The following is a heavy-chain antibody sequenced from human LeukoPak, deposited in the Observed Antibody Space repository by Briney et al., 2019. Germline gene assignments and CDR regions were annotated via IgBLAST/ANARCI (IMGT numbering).Heavy chain of an antibody. CDR2: IGSYAGDT. V-gene: IGHV1-18*01. J-gene: IGHJ5*01. Sequence: GASVKVSCKATSYISWVRQAPGQGLEWMGWIGSYAGDTYYAQKFQGRVTVTTDTSSSTAYMELRSLRSDDTAVYYCARDFWNFDDSRGYYRDFDSWGQGTLDTVSS. CDR3: ARDFWNFDDSRGYYRDFDS. CDR1: TSY. D-gene: IGHD3-22*01.